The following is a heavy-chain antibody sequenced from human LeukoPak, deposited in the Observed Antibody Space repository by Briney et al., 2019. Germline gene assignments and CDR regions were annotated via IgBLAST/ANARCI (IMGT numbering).Heavy chain of an antibody. CDR1: GGSFSGYY. V-gene: IGHV4-34*01. CDR3: ARGGWELQYYFDY. Sequence: SSETLSLTCAVYGGSFSGYYWSWIRQPPGKGLEWIGEINHIGSTNYNPSLKSRVTISVDTSKNQFSLKLRSVTAADTAVYYCARGGWELQYYFDYWGQGTLVTVSS. J-gene: IGHJ4*02. D-gene: IGHD1-26*01. CDR2: INHIGST.